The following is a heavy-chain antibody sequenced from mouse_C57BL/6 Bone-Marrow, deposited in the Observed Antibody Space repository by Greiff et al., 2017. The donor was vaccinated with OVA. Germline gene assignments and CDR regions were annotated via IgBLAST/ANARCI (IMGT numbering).Heavy chain of an antibody. CDR1: GFTFSSYA. Sequence: EVMLVGSGEGLVKPGGSLKLSCAASGFTFSSYAMSWVRQTPEKRLEWVAYISSGGDYIYYADTVKGRFTISRDNARNTLYLQMSSLKSEDTAMYYCTRGGYYGSSLDYWGQGTTLTVSS. J-gene: IGHJ2*01. CDR3: TRGGYYGSSLDY. V-gene: IGHV5-9-1*02. CDR2: ISSGGDYI. D-gene: IGHD1-1*01.